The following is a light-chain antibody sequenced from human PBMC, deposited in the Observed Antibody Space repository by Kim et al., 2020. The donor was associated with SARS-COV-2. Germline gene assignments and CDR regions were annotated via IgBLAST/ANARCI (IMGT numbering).Light chain of an antibody. Sequence: RATMNCKSSQSVLYSSINQNYLAWYQQKPGQPPKLLIYWASTREYGVPDRFSGSGSGTDFTLTISSLQAEDVAVYYCQQYYSTPYTFGQGTKLEI. CDR2: WAS. V-gene: IGKV4-1*01. CDR1: QSVLYSSINQNY. CDR3: QQYYSTPYT. J-gene: IGKJ2*01.